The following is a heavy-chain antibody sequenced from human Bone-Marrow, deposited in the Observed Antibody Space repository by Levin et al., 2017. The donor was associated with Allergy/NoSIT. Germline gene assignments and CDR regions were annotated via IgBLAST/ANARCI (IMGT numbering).Heavy chain of an antibody. Sequence: GESLKISCAASGFTFSSYWMHWVRQAPGKGLVWVSRINSDGSSTSYADSVKGRFTISRDNAKNTLYLQMNSLRAEDTAVYYCARDSIAQLRYFDWLNYYYYGMDVWGQGTTVTVSS. D-gene: IGHD3-9*01. V-gene: IGHV3-74*01. CDR1: GFTFSSYW. CDR2: INSDGSST. J-gene: IGHJ6*02. CDR3: ARDSIAQLRYFDWLNYYYYGMDV.